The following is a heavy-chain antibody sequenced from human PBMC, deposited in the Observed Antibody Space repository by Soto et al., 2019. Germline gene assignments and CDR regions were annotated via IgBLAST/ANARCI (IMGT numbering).Heavy chain of an antibody. CDR1: GGSISSSSYY. CDR2: IYYSGST. Sequence: NPSETLSLTCTVSGGSISSSSYYWGWIRQPPGKGLEWIGSIYYSGSTYYNPSLKSRVTISVDTSKNQFSLKLSSVTAADTAVYYCARGGGSGYSYGHWYFDLWGRGTLVTVSS. CDR3: ARGGGSGYSYGHWYFDL. J-gene: IGHJ2*01. D-gene: IGHD5-18*01. V-gene: IGHV4-39*01.